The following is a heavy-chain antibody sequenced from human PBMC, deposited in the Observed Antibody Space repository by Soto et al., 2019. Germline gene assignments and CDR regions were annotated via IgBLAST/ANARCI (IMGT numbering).Heavy chain of an antibody. CDR2: IIPIFGTA. J-gene: IGHJ6*02. Sequence: QVQLVQSGAEVKKPGSSVKVSCKASGGTFSSYAISWVRQAPGQGLEWMGGIIPIFGTANYAQKFQGRVTITADESTSTAYMELSSLRSEDSAVYYCARDGWGYCSSTSCLNGHYYGMDVWGHGTTVTVSS. V-gene: IGHV1-69*01. CDR1: GGTFSSYA. D-gene: IGHD2-2*01. CDR3: ARDGWGYCSSTSCLNGHYYGMDV.